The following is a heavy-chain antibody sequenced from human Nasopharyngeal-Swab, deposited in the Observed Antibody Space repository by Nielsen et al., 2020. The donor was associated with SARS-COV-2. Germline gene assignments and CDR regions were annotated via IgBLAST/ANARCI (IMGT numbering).Heavy chain of an antibody. J-gene: IGHJ6*02. V-gene: IGHV1-24*01. CDR2: FDPEDGET. Sequence: SVKVSCKVSGYTLTELSMHWVRQAPGKGLEWMGGFDPEDGETIYAQKFQGRVTMTEDTSTDTAYMELSSLRSEDTAVYYCATGINSGSYNLYYYGMDVWGQGTTVTVSS. D-gene: IGHD1-26*01. CDR3: ATGINSGSYNLYYYGMDV. CDR1: GYTLTELS.